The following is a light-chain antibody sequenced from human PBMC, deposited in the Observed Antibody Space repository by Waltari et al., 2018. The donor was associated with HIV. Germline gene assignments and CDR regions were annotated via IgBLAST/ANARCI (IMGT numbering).Light chain of an antibody. V-gene: IGLV1-44*01. Sequence: QSVVTQPPSASGTPGQRVTISCSGSSSNIGSNAVSWYQQFPGTAPKLLIYSNNQRPSGVPDRFSASKAGTSASLAISGLQSEHEADYYCAAWDDSLNGVVFGGGTKLTVL. CDR1: SSNIGSNA. CDR3: AAWDDSLNGVV. J-gene: IGLJ3*02. CDR2: SNN.